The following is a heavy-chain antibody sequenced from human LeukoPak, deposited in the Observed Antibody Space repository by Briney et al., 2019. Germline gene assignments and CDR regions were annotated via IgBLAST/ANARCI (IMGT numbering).Heavy chain of an antibody. V-gene: IGHV1-46*01. CDR1: GYTFSSYH. Sequence: ASVKVSCKASGYTFSSYHVHWVRQAPGQGLEWLGTINPNGGSTTYAQKLQGRVTMTRHTSTSTVYMELNGLRSEDTAVYYCARLAAPQDYWGQGTLVTVSS. CDR3: ARLAAPQDY. D-gene: IGHD6-6*01. CDR2: INPNGGST. J-gene: IGHJ4*02.